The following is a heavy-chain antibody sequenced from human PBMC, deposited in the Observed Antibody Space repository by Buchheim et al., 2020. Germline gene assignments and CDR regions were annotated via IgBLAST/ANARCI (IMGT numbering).Heavy chain of an antibody. CDR2: ISGSGGST. CDR3: AKRGRPQWLVEDWFDP. J-gene: IGHJ5*02. V-gene: IGHV3-23*01. CDR1: GFTFSSYA. D-gene: IGHD6-19*01. Sequence: EVQLLESGGGLVQPGGSLRLSCAASGFTFSSYAMSWVRQAPGRGLEWVSTISGSGGSTYYADSVKGRFTISRDSSKNKLFLQMNSLRAEDTAVYYCAKRGRPQWLVEDWFDPWGQGTL.